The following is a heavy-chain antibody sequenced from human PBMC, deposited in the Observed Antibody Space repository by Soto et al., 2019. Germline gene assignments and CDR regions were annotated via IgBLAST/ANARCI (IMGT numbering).Heavy chain of an antibody. D-gene: IGHD2-8*02. J-gene: IGHJ4*02. CDR1: GGSFSGYY. CDR3: ARDKITGLFDY. CDR2: INHSGST. V-gene: IGHV4-34*01. Sequence: PSETLSLICAVYGGSFSGYYWTWIRQPPGTGLEWIGGINHSGSTNYNPSLKSRVTISVDTSKNQFSLKLTSVTAADTAVYYCARDKITGLFDYWGQGTLVTVSS.